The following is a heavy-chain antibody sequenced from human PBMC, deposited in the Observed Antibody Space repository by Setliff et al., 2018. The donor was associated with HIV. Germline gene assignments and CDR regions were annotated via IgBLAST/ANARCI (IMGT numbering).Heavy chain of an antibody. CDR1: GDSLNTYY. Sequence: SETLSLTCNLSGDSLNTYYWSWIRQSGGKGLEWIGRIYASGKTTFNPSLKSRVRMSVDTSKNQFSLKLTAVTASDTAVYYCARGNNDLESFDYWGQGALVTVSS. V-gene: IGHV4-4*07. CDR3: ARGNNDLESFDY. J-gene: IGHJ4*02. D-gene: IGHD3-3*01. CDR2: IYASGKT.